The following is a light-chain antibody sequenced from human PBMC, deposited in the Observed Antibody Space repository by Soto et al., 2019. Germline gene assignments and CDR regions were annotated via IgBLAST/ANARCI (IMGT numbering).Light chain of an antibody. CDR1: SSNIGAGYP. CDR2: G. V-gene: IGLV1-40*03. J-gene: IGLJ3*02. Sequence: QSALTQPPSVSGAPGQRVTISRTGSSSNIGAGYPVHWYQQLPGTAPKLLVAGNRPSGVPDRFSVSKSGASASLAITGLQAEDEADYYCQSYDSSLSRRWVFGGGTKVTVL. CDR3: QSYDSSLSRRWV.